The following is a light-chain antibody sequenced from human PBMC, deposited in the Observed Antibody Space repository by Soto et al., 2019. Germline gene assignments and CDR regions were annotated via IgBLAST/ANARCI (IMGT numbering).Light chain of an antibody. CDR1: SSNIGAGYG. Sequence: QSVLTQPPSVSGAPGQRVTISCTGSSSNIGAGYGVHWYQHLPGTAPKLLIYGNNNRPSGVPDRFSGSKSGTSASLAITGLQAEDEADYYCQSYDSSLSVVFGGGTKVTVL. J-gene: IGLJ2*01. CDR3: QSYDSSLSVV. V-gene: IGLV1-40*01. CDR2: GNN.